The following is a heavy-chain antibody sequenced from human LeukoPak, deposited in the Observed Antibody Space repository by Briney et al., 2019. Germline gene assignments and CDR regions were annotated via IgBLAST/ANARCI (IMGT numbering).Heavy chain of an antibody. CDR2: IYYSGST. CDR1: GGSISSYY. V-gene: IGHV4-59*01. D-gene: IGHD3-22*01. J-gene: IGHJ4*02. CDR3: ASHYYDSSGRDY. Sequence: SETLSLTCTVSGGSISSYYWSWIRQLPGKGLEWIGYIYYSGSTNYNPSLKSRVTISVDTSKNQFSLKLSSVTAADTAVYYCASHYYDSSGRDYWGQGTLVTVSS.